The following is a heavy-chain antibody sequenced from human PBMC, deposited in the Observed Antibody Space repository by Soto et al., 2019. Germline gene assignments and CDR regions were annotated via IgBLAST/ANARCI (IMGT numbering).Heavy chain of an antibody. CDR1: GGSFSGYY. CDR2: ISSSGSTI. CDR3: ARDLLQMYYFDY. V-gene: IGHV3-11*01. J-gene: IGHJ4*02. Sequence: LSLTCAAYGGSFSGYYWSWIRQAPGKGLEWVSYISSSGSTIYYADSVKGRFTISRDNAKNSLYLQMNSLRAEDTAVYYCARDLLQMYYFDYWGQGTLVTVSS.